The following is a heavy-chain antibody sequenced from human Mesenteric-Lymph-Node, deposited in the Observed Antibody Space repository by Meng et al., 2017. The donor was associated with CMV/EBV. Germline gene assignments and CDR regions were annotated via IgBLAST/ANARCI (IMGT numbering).Heavy chain of an antibody. CDR3: ARVTYCGGDCFWNYFDP. CDR2: ISSSGGYI. D-gene: IGHD2-21*01. V-gene: IGHV3-21*01. J-gene: IGHJ5*02. Sequence: GESLKISCAASGFTFSTYSMNWVRQAPGKGLEWVSSISSSGGYIYYADSVKGRFTISRDNAKNSIYLQMNSLRAEDTAVYFCARVTYCGGDCFWNYFDPWGQGTLVTVSS. CDR1: GFTFSTYS.